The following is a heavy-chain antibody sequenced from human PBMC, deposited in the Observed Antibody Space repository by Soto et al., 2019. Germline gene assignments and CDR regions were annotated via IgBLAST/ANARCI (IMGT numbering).Heavy chain of an antibody. D-gene: IGHD6-6*01. Sequence: GGSLRLSCAASGFTFSSYGMHWVRQAPGKGLEWVAVIWYDGSNKYYADSVKGRFTISRDNSKNTLYLQMNSLRAEDTAVYYWARDSRRPARNYYYYYMDVWGKGTTVTVSS. V-gene: IGHV3-33*01. CDR1: GFTFSSYG. J-gene: IGHJ6*03. CDR3: ARDSRRPARNYYYYYMDV. CDR2: IWYDGSNK.